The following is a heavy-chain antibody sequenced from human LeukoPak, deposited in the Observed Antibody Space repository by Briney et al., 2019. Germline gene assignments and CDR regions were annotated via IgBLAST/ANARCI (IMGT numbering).Heavy chain of an antibody. J-gene: IGHJ4*02. D-gene: IGHD3-16*02. CDR3: ARDQYDSVWGSYRPYFDY. CDR2: ISPYNGNT. CDR1: GYTFTSYG. Sequence: ASVKVSCKASGYTFTSYGISWVRQAPGQGLEWMGSISPYNGNTKYAENLQGRVIMTTDTSTRTAYMELRSLRSDDTAVFYCARDQYDSVWGSYRPYFDYWGQRTLVTVSS. V-gene: IGHV1-18*04.